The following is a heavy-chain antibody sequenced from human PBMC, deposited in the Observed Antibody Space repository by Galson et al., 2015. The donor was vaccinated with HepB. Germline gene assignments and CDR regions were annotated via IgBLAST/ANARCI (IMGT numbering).Heavy chain of an antibody. V-gene: IGHV1-46*01. CDR1: GYTFTSYY. D-gene: IGHD6-13*01. CDR2: INPSGGST. J-gene: IGHJ6*03. Sequence: GYTFTSYYMHWVRQAPGQGLEWMGIINPSGGSTSYAQKFQGRVTMTRDTSTSTVYMELSSLRSEDTAVYYCARASYSSSWYFYYYYMDVWGKGTTVTVSS. CDR3: ARASYSSSWYFYYYYMDV.